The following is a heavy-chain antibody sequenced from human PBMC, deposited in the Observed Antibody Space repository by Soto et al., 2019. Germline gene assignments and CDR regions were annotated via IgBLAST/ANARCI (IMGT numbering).Heavy chain of an antibody. V-gene: IGHV1-69*01. CDR3: ARGAIYCSSTSCRGGWFDP. CDR1: GGTFTSYA. J-gene: IGHJ5*02. CDR2: IIPIFGTA. Sequence: QVQLVQSGAEVKKPGSSVKVSCKASGGTFTSYAISWVRQAPGQGLEWMGGIIPIFGTANYAQKFQGRVTITADESTSAAYMELSSLRSEDTGVYYCARGAIYCSSTSCRGGWFDPWGQGTLVTGSS. D-gene: IGHD2-2*01.